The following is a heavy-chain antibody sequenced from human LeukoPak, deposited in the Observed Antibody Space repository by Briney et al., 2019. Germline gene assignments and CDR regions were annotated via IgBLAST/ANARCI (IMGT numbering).Heavy chain of an antibody. J-gene: IGHJ4*02. D-gene: IGHD3-10*01. CDR3: AREIVGSGSYPVF. CDR1: GFAFNTYA. V-gene: IGHV3-33*01. CDR2: IWHDGSHK. Sequence: GGSLRRSCAASGFAFNTYAMHWVRQAPGQGLEWVALIWHDGSHKLYSNSVRGQFTIYSGNSKNTVSLQMNNLRPEDRSFYYCAREIVGSGSYPVFWGQGTLVTVSS.